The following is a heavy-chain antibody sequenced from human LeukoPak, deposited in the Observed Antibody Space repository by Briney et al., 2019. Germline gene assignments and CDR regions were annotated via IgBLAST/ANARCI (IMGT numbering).Heavy chain of an antibody. V-gene: IGHV3-23*01. Sequence: PGGSLRLSCAASGXTFSSYEVSWVRQAPGKGLEWVSTISGSDGRSYYADSVKGRFTISRDNSKNTLYLQMNSLRAEDTALYYCAQGSAMDYWGQGTLVTVSS. CDR2: ISGSDGRS. J-gene: IGHJ4*02. CDR1: GXTFSSYE. CDR3: AQGSAMDY.